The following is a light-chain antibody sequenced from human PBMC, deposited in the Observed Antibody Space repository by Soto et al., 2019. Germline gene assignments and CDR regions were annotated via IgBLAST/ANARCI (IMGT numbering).Light chain of an antibody. CDR1: QGISSS. J-gene: IGKJ3*01. V-gene: IGKV1-9*01. Sequence: DIQLTQSPSFLSASVGDRVTITCRASQGISSSLAWYQQKPGKAPKLLIYAASTLQSGVPSRFSGSGSGTEFTLTITSLQPEDFATYYYQQLNTYPLAFGPGTKVDIK. CDR2: AAS. CDR3: QQLNTYPLA.